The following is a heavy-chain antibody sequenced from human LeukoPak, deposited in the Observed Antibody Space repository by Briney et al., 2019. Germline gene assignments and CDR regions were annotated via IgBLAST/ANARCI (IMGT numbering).Heavy chain of an antibody. Sequence: PGGSLRLSCGASGFTFNISAINWVRQAPGKGLEWVSSISASGSGTFYADSVKGRFAISRDNSRNMMFLLMNTLRAEATAIYYCAKVTTDCSSTSCFLPYAFDFWGQGTMVAVSS. CDR3: AKVTTDCSSTSCFLPYAFDF. V-gene: IGHV3-23*01. CDR2: ISASGSGT. D-gene: IGHD2-2*01. CDR1: GFTFNISA. J-gene: IGHJ3*01.